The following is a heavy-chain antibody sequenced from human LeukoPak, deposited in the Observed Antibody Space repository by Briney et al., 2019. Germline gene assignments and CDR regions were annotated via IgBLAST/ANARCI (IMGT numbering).Heavy chain of an antibody. CDR2: IYYSGNT. V-gene: IGHV4-59*01. D-gene: IGHD6-19*01. J-gene: IGHJ4*02. Sequence: PSETLSLTCTGAGGSMRSFYWSWIRHPPGKGLEGMGNIYYSGNTNYNPSLNSRVTISLDTSKDQFSLKLSPVTAADTALYYCARALGSGWYHPFDYWGQGALVTVSS. CDR1: GGSMRSFY. CDR3: ARALGSGWYHPFDY.